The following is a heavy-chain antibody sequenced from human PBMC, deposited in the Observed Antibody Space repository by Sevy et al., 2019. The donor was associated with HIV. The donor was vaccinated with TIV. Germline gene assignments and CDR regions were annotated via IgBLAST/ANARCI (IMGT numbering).Heavy chain of an antibody. J-gene: IGHJ4*02. CDR2: MWFDGSNK. Sequence: GGSLRLSCEASGFPFTNHGVHWVRQAPGKGLAWVALMWFDGSNKYYADSVKGRFTVSRDDSKNTLYLQMNSLRAEDTAVYYCARDLEFYDSGDYGPAFMPDYWGQGTLVTVSS. CDR3: ARDLEFYDSGDYGPAFMPDY. V-gene: IGHV3-33*08. D-gene: IGHD4-17*01. CDR1: GFPFTNHG.